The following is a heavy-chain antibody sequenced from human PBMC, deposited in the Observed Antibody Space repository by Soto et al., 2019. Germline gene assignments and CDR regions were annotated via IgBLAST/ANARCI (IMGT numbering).Heavy chain of an antibody. CDR3: AKSRARVVPRINPAADY. CDR1: GFTFRIYA. CDR2: ISASGGST. D-gene: IGHD3-3*01. Sequence: EVQLLESGGGLVQPGGSLRLSCGASGFTFRIYAMSWVRQAPRKGLEWVSGISASGGSTYYADSMKGRVIISRDNAKNTVFLEMNRLTAEDTAVYYCAKSRARVVPRINPAADYWGQGTLVTVSA. V-gene: IGHV3-23*01. J-gene: IGHJ4*02.